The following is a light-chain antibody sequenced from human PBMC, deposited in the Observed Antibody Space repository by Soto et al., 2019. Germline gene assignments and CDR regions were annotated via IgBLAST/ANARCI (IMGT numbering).Light chain of an antibody. J-gene: IGLJ1*01. CDR1: NTDVGQDKS. CDR2: EVT. CDR3: GSYTDTDTLV. Sequence: QSVLTQPASVSGSRGQSITISCVGRNTDVGQDKSVSWYQQGPGKAPKLLIFEVTNRPSGVSSRFSGSRSGNTASLTISGLQPDDEGDYFCGSYTDTDTLVFGTGTKVTVL. V-gene: IGLV2-14*01.